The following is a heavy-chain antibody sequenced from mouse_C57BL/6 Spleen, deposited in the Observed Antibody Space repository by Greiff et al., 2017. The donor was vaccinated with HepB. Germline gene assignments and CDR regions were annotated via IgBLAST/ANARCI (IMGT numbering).Heavy chain of an antibody. CDR2: IDPSDSYT. Sequence: QVQLQQPGAELVKPGASVKLSCKASGYTFTSYWMQWVKQRPGQGLEWIGEIDPSDSYTNYNQKFKGKATLTVDTSSSTAYMQLSSLTSEDSAVYYCARGELLRLHYFDYWGQGTTLTVSS. V-gene: IGHV1-50*01. CDR3: ARGELLRLHYFDY. CDR1: GYTFTSYW. J-gene: IGHJ2*01. D-gene: IGHD2-2*01.